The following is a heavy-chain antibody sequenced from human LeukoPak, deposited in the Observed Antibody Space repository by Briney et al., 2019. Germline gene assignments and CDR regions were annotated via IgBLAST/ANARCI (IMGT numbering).Heavy chain of an antibody. Sequence: PGGSLRLSCAASGFTVSSNYMSWVRQAPGKGLEWVSVIYSGGSTYYADSVKGRFTISRDNSKNTLYLQMSSLRAEDTAVYYCARDTGYSSSWYGPFDYWGQGTLVTVSS. CDR1: GFTVSSNY. CDR2: IYSGGST. J-gene: IGHJ4*02. D-gene: IGHD6-13*01. CDR3: ARDTGYSSSWYGPFDY. V-gene: IGHV3-53*05.